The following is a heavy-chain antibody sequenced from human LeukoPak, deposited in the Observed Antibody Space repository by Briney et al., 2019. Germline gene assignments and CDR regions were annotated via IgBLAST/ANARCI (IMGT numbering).Heavy chain of an antibody. Sequence: ASVKVSCKASGYTFTSYGISWARQAPGQGLEWMGWISAYNGNTNYAQKLQGRVTMTTDTSTSTAYMELRSLRSDDTAVYYCARDTGPGWIQLWSNYYYYYGMDVWGQGTTVTVSS. CDR1: GYTFTSYG. D-gene: IGHD5-18*01. CDR2: ISAYNGNT. J-gene: IGHJ6*02. CDR3: ARDTGPGWIQLWSNYYYYYGMDV. V-gene: IGHV1-18*01.